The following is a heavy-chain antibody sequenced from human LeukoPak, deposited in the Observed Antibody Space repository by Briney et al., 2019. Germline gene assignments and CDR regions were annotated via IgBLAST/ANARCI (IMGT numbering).Heavy chain of an antibody. D-gene: IGHD2-2*01. CDR1: GGTFSNYA. CDR3: ARGGSTIVVVPASNLPSDY. V-gene: IGHV1-2*02. CDR2: INPNTGAT. J-gene: IGHJ4*02. Sequence: GASVKVSCKASGGTFSNYAISWVRQAPGQGLEWMGWINPNTGATNYAQKFQGRVTMTRDTSISAAFLELSMLTSDDTAVYYCARGGSTIVVVPASNLPSDYWGQGTLVTVSS.